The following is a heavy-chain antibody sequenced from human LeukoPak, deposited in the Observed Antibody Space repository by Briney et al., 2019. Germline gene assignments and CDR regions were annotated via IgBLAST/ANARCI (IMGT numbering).Heavy chain of an antibody. D-gene: IGHD1-14*01. CDR2: TKQDGGDK. V-gene: IGHV3-7*01. CDR3: ARGGTKTTPDFDS. J-gene: IGHJ4*02. Sequence: GGSLRLSCAASGFTFTSYWMSWVRQAPGKGLEWVATTKQDGGDKYYVDSVKGRFTIYRDNAKNSLYLQMNSLRAEDTAVYFCARGGTKTTPDFDSWGQGTLVTVSS. CDR1: GFTFTSYW.